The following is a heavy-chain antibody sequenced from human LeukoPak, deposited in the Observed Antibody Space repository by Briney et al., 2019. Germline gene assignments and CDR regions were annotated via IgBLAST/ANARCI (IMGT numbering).Heavy chain of an antibody. V-gene: IGHV3-15*01. Sequence: GGSLRLSCAASGFTFSSYAMSWVRQAPGKGLEWVGRIKSKTDGGTTDYAAPVKGRFTISRDDSKNTLYLQMNSLKTEDTAVYYCTTDWVEDYFDYWGQGTLVTVSS. CDR2: IKSKTDGGTT. CDR1: GFTFSSYA. CDR3: TTDWVEDYFDY. D-gene: IGHD3-16*01. J-gene: IGHJ4*02.